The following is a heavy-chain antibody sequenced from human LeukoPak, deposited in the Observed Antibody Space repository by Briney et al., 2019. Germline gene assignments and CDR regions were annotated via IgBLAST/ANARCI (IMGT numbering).Heavy chain of an antibody. CDR1: GYTFTGYY. J-gene: IGHJ6*03. CDR3: ARDSADGGANLNYYYYNMDV. CDR2: INPNSGDT. V-gene: IGHV1-2*02. D-gene: IGHD1-26*01. Sequence: ASVKVSCKASGYTFTGYYIHWVRQAPGQGLEWMGWINPNSGDTNYAQNFQGRVTMTRDTSISTAYMELSRLRSDDTAVFYCARDSADGGANLNYYYYNMDVWGKGTTVTVSS.